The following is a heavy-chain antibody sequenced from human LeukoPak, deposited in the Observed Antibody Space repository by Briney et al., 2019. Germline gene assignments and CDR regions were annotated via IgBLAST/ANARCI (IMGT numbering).Heavy chain of an antibody. J-gene: IGHJ5*02. D-gene: IGHD3-10*01. V-gene: IGHV3-33*01. Sequence: PGGSLRLSCAASGFTFSDYGMHWVRQAPDKGLERVAVIWYDGSNKYYADSVKGRFTISRDNSKNMLYLQMNSLRAEDTAVYYCARTGITMLRGVIMRNNWFDPWGPGTLVTVSS. CDR3: ARTGITMLRGVIMRNNWFDP. CDR1: GFTFSDYG. CDR2: IWYDGSNK.